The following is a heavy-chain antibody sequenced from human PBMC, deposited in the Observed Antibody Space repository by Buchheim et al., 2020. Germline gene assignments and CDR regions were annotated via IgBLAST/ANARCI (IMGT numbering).Heavy chain of an antibody. CDR1: GFTFSSYG. CDR3: AKDLDIVVVVAANSWFDP. Sequence: QVQLVESGGGVVQPGRSLRLSCAASGFTFSSYGMHWVRQAPGKGLEWVAVISYDGSNKYYADSVKGRFTISSEHSKNTLYLQMNSLRAEDTAVYYCAKDLDIVVVVAANSWFDPWGQGTL. D-gene: IGHD2-15*01. J-gene: IGHJ5*02. CDR2: ISYDGSNK. V-gene: IGHV3-30*18.